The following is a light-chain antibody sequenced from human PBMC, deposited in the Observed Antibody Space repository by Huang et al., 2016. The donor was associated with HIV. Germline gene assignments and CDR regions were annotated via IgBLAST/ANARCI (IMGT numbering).Light chain of an antibody. CDR1: QSVSTN. J-gene: IGKJ4*01. Sequence: ELVMTQSPATLSVSPGERATLSCRASQSVSTNLAWYQQKAGQAPRLLMYGTSTRATGVPARFSGSGSGTEFTLTISSLQSEDFAVYYCQQYNNWPPLTFGGGTRVEIK. V-gene: IGKV3-15*01. CDR3: QQYNNWPPLT. CDR2: GTS.